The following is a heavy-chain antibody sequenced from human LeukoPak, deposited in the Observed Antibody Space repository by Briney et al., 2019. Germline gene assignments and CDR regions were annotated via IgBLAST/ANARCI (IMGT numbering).Heavy chain of an antibody. D-gene: IGHD3-3*01. J-gene: IGHJ6*03. CDR2: IYYSGGT. Sequence: SETLSLTCTVSGGSISSSSYYWGWIRQPPGKELEWIGSIYYSGGTYYNPSLKSRVTISVDTSKNQFSLKLSSVTAADTAVYYCARDRRFLEGYYYYYYMDVWGKGTTVTVSS. V-gene: IGHV4-39*07. CDR3: ARDRRFLEGYYYYYYMDV. CDR1: GGSISSSSYY.